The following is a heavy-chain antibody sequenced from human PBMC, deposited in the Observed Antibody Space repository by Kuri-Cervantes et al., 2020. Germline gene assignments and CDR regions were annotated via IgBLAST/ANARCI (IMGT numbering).Heavy chain of an antibody. J-gene: IGHJ4*02. D-gene: IGHD1-26*01. V-gene: IGHV1-18*01. CDR3: ARDVSGSYYGDY. Sequence: ASVKVSCKASGYTFTGNGISWVRQAPGQGLEWVGWISAYNGHTNYAQKLQGRVTMTTDTSTGTAYMELRSLRSDDTAVYYCARDVSGSYYGDYWGQGTLVTVSS. CDR1: GYTFTGNG. CDR2: ISAYNGHT.